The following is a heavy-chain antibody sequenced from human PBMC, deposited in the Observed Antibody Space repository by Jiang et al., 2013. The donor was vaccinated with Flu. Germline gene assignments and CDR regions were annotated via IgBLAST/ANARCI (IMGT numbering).Heavy chain of an antibody. CDR2: TYYRSKWYN. CDR1: GDSVSSNSAA. D-gene: IGHD3-10*01. CDR3: ARFTITMVRGRIYGMDV. Sequence: QTLSLTCAISGDSVSSNSAAWNWIRQSPSRGLEWLGRTYYRSKWYNDYAVSVKSRITINPDTSKNQFSLQLNSVTPEDTAVYYCARFTITMVRGRIYGMDVWGQGTTVTVSS. J-gene: IGHJ6*02. V-gene: IGHV6-1*01.